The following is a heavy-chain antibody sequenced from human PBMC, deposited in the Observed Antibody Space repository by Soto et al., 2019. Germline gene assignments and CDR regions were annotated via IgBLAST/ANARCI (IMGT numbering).Heavy chain of an antibody. Sequence: QVQLVESGGGVVQPGRSLRLSCAASGFTFSGHGMHWVRQAPGGGLEWVALISYDGNNKDYADSVKGRLSISRDDSSDTVFLQMNSLRPEDTAVYYCAKATGWKGYDVWGQGTKVTVS. CDR3: AKATGWKGYDV. J-gene: IGHJ3*01. D-gene: IGHD1-1*01. CDR2: ISYDGNNK. V-gene: IGHV3-30*18. CDR1: GFTFSGHG.